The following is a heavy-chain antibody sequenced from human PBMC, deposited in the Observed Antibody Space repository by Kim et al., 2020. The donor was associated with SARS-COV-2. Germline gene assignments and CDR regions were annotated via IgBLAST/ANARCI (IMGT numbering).Heavy chain of an antibody. Sequence: GGSLRLSCAASGFTFSSYAMHWVRQAPGKGLEWVAVISYDGSNKYYADSVKGRFTISRDNSKNTLYLQMNSLRAEDTAVYYCARGYYDFWSGYYSNWFDPWGQGTLVTVSS. V-gene: IGHV3-30-3*01. D-gene: IGHD3-3*01. CDR1: GFTFSSYA. J-gene: IGHJ5*02. CDR2: ISYDGSNK. CDR3: ARGYYDFWSGYYSNWFDP.